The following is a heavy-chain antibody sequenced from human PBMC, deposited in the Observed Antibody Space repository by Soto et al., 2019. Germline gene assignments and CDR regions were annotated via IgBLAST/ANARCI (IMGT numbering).Heavy chain of an antibody. CDR2: ISAHNGNT. CDR1: GYTFTSYG. V-gene: IGHV1-18*01. J-gene: IGHJ4*02. D-gene: IGHD3-16*01. CDR3: ARGGDGDY. Sequence: QVHLVQSGAEVKKPGASVKVSCKASGYTFTSYGITWVRQAPGQGLEWMGWISAHNGNTDYAQKLQGRVIVTRDTATSPGYTELRSLISGETTVYYCARGGDGDYWGEGARVTVSS.